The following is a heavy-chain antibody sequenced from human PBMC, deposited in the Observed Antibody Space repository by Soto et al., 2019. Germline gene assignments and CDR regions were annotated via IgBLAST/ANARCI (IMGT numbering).Heavy chain of an antibody. J-gene: IGHJ6*02. CDR3: ARGSMDPYKGYYYYGMDV. CDR2: ISSSSSTI. D-gene: IGHD1-1*01. V-gene: IGHV3-48*02. CDR1: GFTFSSYS. Sequence: GGSLRLSCAASGFTFSSYSMNWVRQAPGKGLEWVSYISSSSSTIYYADSVKGRFTISRDNAKNSLYLQMNSLRDEDTAVYYCARGSMDPYKGYYYYGMDVWGQGTKVTVSS.